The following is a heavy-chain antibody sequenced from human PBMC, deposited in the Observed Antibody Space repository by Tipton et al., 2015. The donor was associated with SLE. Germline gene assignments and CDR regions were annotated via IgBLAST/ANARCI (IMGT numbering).Heavy chain of an antibody. V-gene: IGHV4-38-2*01. CDR1: GYSISSGYY. J-gene: IGHJ5*02. CDR2: IYYSGST. Sequence: TLSLTCAVSGYSISSGYYWGWIRQPPGKGLEWIGSIYYSGSTYYNPSLKSRVTISVDTSKNQFSLKLSSVTAADTAVYYCASRSSPGWFDPWGQGTLVTVSS. CDR3: ASRSSPGWFDP.